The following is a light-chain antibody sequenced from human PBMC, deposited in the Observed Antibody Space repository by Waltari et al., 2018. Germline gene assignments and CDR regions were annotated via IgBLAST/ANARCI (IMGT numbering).Light chain of an antibody. Sequence: EIVMTQSPATLSVSPGERATLSCRASQSVSSNLAGYQQKPGQAPRPPIYGASTRATGIPARFSGSGSGTEFTLTISSLQSEDFAVYYCQQYNNWPPLTFGGGTKVEIK. J-gene: IGKJ4*01. CDR1: QSVSSN. CDR2: GAS. V-gene: IGKV3-15*01. CDR3: QQYNNWPPLT.